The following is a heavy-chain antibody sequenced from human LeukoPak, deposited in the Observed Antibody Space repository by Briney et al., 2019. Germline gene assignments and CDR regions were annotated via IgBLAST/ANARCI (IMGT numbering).Heavy chain of an antibody. CDR3: ARQTSEGEWSGGGDFDY. V-gene: IGHV5-51*01. CDR1: GYNFTNYW. Sequence: GESLKISCKGSGYNFTNYWIVWVRQMPGKGLEWMGIIYPGDSDTRYSPSFQGQVTISADKSISTAYLQWSRLKASDTAMYYCARQTSEGEWSGGGDFDYWGQGTLVTVSS. J-gene: IGHJ4*02. D-gene: IGHD3-16*01. CDR2: IYPGDSDT.